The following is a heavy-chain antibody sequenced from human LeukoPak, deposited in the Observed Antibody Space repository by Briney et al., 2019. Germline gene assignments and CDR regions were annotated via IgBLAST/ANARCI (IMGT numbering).Heavy chain of an antibody. CDR2: INHSGST. V-gene: IGHV4-34*01. CDR1: GGSFSGYY. J-gene: IGHJ4*02. D-gene: IGHD3-10*01. CDR3: ARVSTMVRGVDY. Sequence: SETLSLTCAVYGGSFSGYYWSWIRQPPGKGLEWIGEINHSGSTNYNPSLKSRVTISVDTSKNQFSLKLSSVTAADTAVYYCARVSTMVRGVDYWGQGTLVTVSS.